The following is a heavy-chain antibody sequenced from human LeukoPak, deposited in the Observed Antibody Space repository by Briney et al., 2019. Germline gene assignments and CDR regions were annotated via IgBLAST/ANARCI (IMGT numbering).Heavy chain of an antibody. CDR3: ARKSSSWPYYYYYYMDV. Sequence: KTSETLSLTCAVYGGSFSGYYWSWIRQPPGKGLEWIGEINHSGSTNYNPSLKSRVTISVDTSKNQFSLKLSSVTAADTAVYYCARKSSSWPYYYYYYMDVWGKGTTVTVSS. CDR2: INHSGST. V-gene: IGHV4-34*01. J-gene: IGHJ6*03. CDR1: GGSFSGYY. D-gene: IGHD6-13*01.